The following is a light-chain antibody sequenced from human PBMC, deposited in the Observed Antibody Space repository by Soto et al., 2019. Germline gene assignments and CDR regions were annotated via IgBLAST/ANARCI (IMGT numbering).Light chain of an antibody. V-gene: IGKV1-5*03. CDR1: QTISSW. CDR3: QQYNSYSPS. Sequence: DIQMTQSPSTLSGSVGDRVTITCRASQTISSWLAWYQQKPGKAPKLLIYKASTLKGGVPSRFSGSGSGTEFTLTISSLQPDDFATYYCQQYNSYSPSFGPGTKVDI. CDR2: KAS. J-gene: IGKJ3*01.